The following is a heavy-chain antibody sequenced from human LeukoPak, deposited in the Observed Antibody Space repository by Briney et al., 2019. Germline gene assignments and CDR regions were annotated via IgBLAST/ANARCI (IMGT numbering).Heavy chain of an antibody. D-gene: IGHD3-10*01. J-gene: IGHJ6*02. CDR3: ARHVFYYGSGSYSGYYYYGMDV. Sequence: GESLKISCKGSGYSFTSYRIGWVRQMPGKGLEWMGIIYPGDSDTRYSPSFQGQVTISADKSISTAYLQWSSLKASDTAMYYCARHVFYYGSGSYSGYYYYGMDVWGQGTTVTVSS. CDR2: IYPGDSDT. CDR1: GYSFTSYR. V-gene: IGHV5-51*01.